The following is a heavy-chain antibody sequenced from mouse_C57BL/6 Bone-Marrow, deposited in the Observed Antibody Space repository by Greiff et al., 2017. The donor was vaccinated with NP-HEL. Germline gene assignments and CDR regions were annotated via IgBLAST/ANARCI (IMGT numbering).Heavy chain of an antibody. CDR3: TYGNYVNYAMDY. Sequence: QVQLKQSGAELARPGASVKLSCKASGYTFTSYGISWVKQRTGQGLEWIGEIYPRSGNTYYNEKFKGKATLTADKSSSTAYMELRSLTSEDSAVYFCTYGNYVNYAMDYWGQGTSVTVSS. V-gene: IGHV1-81*01. CDR2: IYPRSGNT. CDR1: GYTFTSYG. D-gene: IGHD2-1*01. J-gene: IGHJ4*01.